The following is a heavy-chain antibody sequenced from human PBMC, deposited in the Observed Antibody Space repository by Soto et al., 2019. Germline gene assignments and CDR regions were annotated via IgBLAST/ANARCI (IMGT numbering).Heavy chain of an antibody. Sequence: GGSLRLSCAASGFICSSYDMSWVRQAPGKGLEWVSTILVGGSTHYEDSVKGRFTISRDRSKNTVYLQMNSLTDGDTAMYYCAKATATGGGAFDICGQGTMVTVSS. CDR1: GFICSSYD. J-gene: IGHJ3*02. V-gene: IGHV3-23*01. CDR2: ILVGGST. D-gene: IGHD2-8*02. CDR3: AKATATGGGAFDI.